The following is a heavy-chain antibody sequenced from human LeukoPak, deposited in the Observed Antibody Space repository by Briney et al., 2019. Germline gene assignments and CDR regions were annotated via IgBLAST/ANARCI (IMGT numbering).Heavy chain of an antibody. Sequence: GESLKIPCKGSGYNFTNYWIGWVRQMPGKGLEWMGIIYPGDSDTRYSPSFQGQVTISADKSISTAYLQWSSLKASDTAMYYCARPKRGRYSYGNDAFDIWGQGTMVIVSS. V-gene: IGHV5-51*01. CDR3: ARPKRGRYSYGNDAFDI. D-gene: IGHD5-18*01. CDR1: GYNFTNYW. J-gene: IGHJ3*02. CDR2: IYPGDSDT.